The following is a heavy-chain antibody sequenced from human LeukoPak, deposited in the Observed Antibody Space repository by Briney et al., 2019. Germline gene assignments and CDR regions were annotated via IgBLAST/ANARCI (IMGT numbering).Heavy chain of an antibody. D-gene: IGHD3-22*01. CDR1: GGSISSGDYY. CDR3: ARDNYYDSSGYYRPTFKYYYYGMDV. Sequence: PSETLSLTCTVSGGSISSGDYYWSWIRQPPGKGLEWIGYIYYSGSTYYNPSLKSRVTISVDTSKNQFSLKLSSVTAADTAVYYCARDNYYDSSGYYRPTFKYYYYGMDVWGQGTTVTVSS. J-gene: IGHJ6*02. V-gene: IGHV4-30-4*01. CDR2: IYYSGST.